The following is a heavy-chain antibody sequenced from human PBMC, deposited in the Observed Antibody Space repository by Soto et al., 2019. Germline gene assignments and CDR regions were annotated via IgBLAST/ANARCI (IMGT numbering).Heavy chain of an antibody. CDR2: INHSGST. Sequence: SETLSLTCAVYGGSFSGYYWSWIRQPPGKGLEWIGEINHSGSTNYNPSLKSRVTISVDTSKNQFSLKLSSVTAADTAVYYCARSGPSTATTSIAYWGQGTLVTVSS. D-gene: IGHD4-4*01. CDR3: ARSGPSTATTSIAY. J-gene: IGHJ4*02. V-gene: IGHV4-34*01. CDR1: GGSFSGYY.